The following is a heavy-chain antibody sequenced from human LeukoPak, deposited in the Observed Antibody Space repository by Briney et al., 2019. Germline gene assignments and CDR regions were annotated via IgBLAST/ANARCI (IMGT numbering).Heavy chain of an antibody. D-gene: IGHD6-19*01. CDR1: GFTFSSYG. CDR2: ISYDGSNK. Sequence: GGSLRLSCAASGFTFSSYGMHWVRQAPGKGLEWVAVISYDGSNKYYADSVKGRFTISRDNSKNTLYLQMNSLRAEDTAVYYCAKEVIAVAGTWDAFDIWGQGTMVTVSS. CDR3: AKEVIAVAGTWDAFDI. J-gene: IGHJ3*02. V-gene: IGHV3-30*18.